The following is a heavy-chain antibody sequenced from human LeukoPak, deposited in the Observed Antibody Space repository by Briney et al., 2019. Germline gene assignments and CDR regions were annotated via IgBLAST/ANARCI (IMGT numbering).Heavy chain of an antibody. CDR2: ISSSSSYI. Sequence: GGSLRLSCAASGFTFNKAWMSWVRLAPGKGLEWVSSISSSSSYIYYADSVKGRFTISRDNAKNSLYLQMNSLRAEDTAVYYCARERSATAYDYWGQGTLVTVSS. V-gene: IGHV3-21*01. CDR1: GFTFNKAW. J-gene: IGHJ4*02. D-gene: IGHD2-21*01. CDR3: ARERSATAYDY.